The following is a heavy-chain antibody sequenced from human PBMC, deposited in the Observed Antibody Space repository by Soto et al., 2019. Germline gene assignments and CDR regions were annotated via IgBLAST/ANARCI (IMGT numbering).Heavy chain of an antibody. J-gene: IGHJ6*02. V-gene: IGHV3-48*02. D-gene: IGHD3-3*01. CDR3: ARLLYDFWSGYYRRGPLEV. CDR1: LFTFSSYS. CDR2: ISSSSSTI. Sequence: VGSLRHSCSASLFTFSSYSMNWVLQPPCKLLEWVSYISSSSSTIYYADSGKGRFTISRDNAKNSLYLQMNSLRDEDTAVYYCARLLYDFWSGYYRRGPLEVWGQGTTVTVSS.